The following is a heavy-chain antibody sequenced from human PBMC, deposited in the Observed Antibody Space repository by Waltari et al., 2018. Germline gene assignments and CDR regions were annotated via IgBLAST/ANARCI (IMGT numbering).Heavy chain of an antibody. CDR3: ARRSCNGECYAPYVY. CDR2: TNPKSGVT. CDR1: GYTFTDYH. D-gene: IGHD2-8*01. V-gene: IGHV1-2*04. J-gene: IGHJ4*02. Sequence: QVQLVQSGAEVTKPGASVKVSCKPSGYTFTDYHVHWVRQAPGQGLEWMVWTNPKSGVTYYAQTFQGWVTMTMDTSTSTVYMELSSLKSDDTAVYYCARRSCNGECYAPYVYWGQGTLVTVSS.